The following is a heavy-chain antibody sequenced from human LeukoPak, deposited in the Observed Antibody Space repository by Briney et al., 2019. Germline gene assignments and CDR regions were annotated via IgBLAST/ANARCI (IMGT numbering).Heavy chain of an antibody. CDR2: IKEDGSKK. J-gene: IGHJ4*02. CDR3: AAPPDYQDRRGFPPGGD. Sequence: GGSLRLSCAASGLTFSNYWMNWVRQAPGKGLEWVANIKEDGSKKNYMDSVKGRFTIFRDNTKNSLYLQMNSLRAEDTAVYYCAAPPDYQDRRGFPPGGDWGQGTLVTVSS. D-gene: IGHD3-22*01. V-gene: IGHV3-7*03. CDR1: GLTFSNYW.